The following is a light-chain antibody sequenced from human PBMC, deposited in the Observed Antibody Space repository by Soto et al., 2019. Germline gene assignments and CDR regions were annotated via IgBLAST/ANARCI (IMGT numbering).Light chain of an antibody. CDR3: SSYTSSSTLV. CDR1: SSDVGGYHY. V-gene: IGLV2-14*01. J-gene: IGLJ1*01. CDR2: EVS. Sequence: QSALTQPASVSGSPGQWITISCTGTSSDVGGYHYVSWYPQQPGKAPKLMIYEVSNRPSGVSNRFSGSKSGNTASLTISGLQAEDEADYYCSSYTSSSTLVFGTGTKLTVL.